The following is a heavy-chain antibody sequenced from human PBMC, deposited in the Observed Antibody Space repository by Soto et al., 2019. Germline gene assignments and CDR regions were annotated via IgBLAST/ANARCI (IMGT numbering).Heavy chain of an antibody. J-gene: IGHJ2*01. CDR3: ARESHDILTGPPWVWDFHL. V-gene: IGHV4-34*01. D-gene: IGHD3-9*01. Sequence: QVQLQQWGAGPLRPLETLSLTCGVSGGSFSGYYWAWIRQSPGKGLEWIGEINDRGSINYNPSLKSRVSISVDTSKNHYSLDLRSVTAADTAVYYCARESHDILTGPPWVWDFHLWGRGTLVTVSS. CDR2: INDRGSI. CDR1: GGSFSGYY.